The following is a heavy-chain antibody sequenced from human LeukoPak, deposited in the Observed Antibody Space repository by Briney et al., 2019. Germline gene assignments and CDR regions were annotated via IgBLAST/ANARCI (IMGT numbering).Heavy chain of an antibody. CDR1: GGSISSGDYY. V-gene: IGHV4-30-2*01. D-gene: IGHD1-14*01. CDR3: ARRSPEHYYMDV. Sequence: SETLSLICTVSGGSISSGDYYWSWIRQPPGKGLEWIGYIYHSGSTYYNPSLKSRVTISVDRSKNQFSLKLSYVTAADTAFYYCARRSPEHYYMDVWGKGTTVTVSS. CDR2: IYHSGST. J-gene: IGHJ6*03.